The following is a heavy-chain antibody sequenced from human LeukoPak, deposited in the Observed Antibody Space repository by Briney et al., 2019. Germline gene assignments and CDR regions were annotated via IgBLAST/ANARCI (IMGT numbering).Heavy chain of an antibody. CDR2: NSYSGST. J-gene: IGHJ6*03. V-gene: IGHV4-59*01. CDR3: ARVFVWRMDV. CDR1: GGPISTYY. Sequence: SETLSLTCTVSGGPISTYYWSWIRQPPGKELEWIGYNSYSGSTNYNPSLKSRVTISVDTSKNQFSLKLNSVTAADTAVYYCARVFVWRMDVWGKGTTVTVSS. D-gene: IGHD2-8*01.